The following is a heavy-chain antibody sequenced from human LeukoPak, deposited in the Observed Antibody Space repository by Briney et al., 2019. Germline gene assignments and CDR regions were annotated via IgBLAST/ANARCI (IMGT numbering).Heavy chain of an antibody. J-gene: IGHJ3*02. V-gene: IGHV4-34*01. CDR3: ARGPRVSYYYDSRPTRADI. CDR1: GGSFSGYY. D-gene: IGHD3-22*01. Sequence: SETLSLTCAVYGGSFSGYYWSWIRQPPGKGLEWIGEINHSGSTNYNPSLKSRVTISVDTSKNQFSLKLSSVTAADTAVYYCARGPRVSYYYDSRPTRADIWGQGTMVTVSS. CDR2: INHSGST.